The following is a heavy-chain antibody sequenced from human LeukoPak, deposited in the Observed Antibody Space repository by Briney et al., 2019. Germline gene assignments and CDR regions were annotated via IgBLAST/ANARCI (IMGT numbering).Heavy chain of an antibody. CDR1: GFTFNYYA. J-gene: IGHJ6*03. CDR2: ISSSSSYI. CDR3: SKGDLHFWSGYGYYYMDV. D-gene: IGHD3-3*02. V-gene: IGHV3-21*01. Sequence: GGSLRLSCAASGFTFNYYAMSWVRQAPGKGLEWVSSISSSSSYIYYADSVKGRFTISRDNAKNSLYLQMNSLRAEDTAVYYLSKGDLHFWSGYGYYYMDVWGKGTTVTVSS.